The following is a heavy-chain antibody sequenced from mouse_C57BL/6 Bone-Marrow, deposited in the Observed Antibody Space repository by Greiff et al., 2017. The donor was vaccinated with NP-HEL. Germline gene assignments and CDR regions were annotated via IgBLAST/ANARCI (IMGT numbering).Heavy chain of an antibody. J-gene: IGHJ4*01. D-gene: IGHD2-4*01. CDR2: IDPENGDT. Sequence: DVQLQESGAELVRPGASVKLSCTASGFNIKDDYMHWVKQRPEQGLEWIGWIDPENGDTEYASKFQGKATITADTSSNTAYLQLSGLTSEDTAVYYGTPPYEYDEVYAIDYWGQGTSVTVSA. V-gene: IGHV14-4*01. CDR3: TPPYEYDEVYAIDY. CDR1: GFNIKDDY.